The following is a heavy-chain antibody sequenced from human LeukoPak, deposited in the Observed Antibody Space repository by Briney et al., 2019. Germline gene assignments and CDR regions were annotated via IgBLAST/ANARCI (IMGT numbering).Heavy chain of an antibody. CDR1: GGSISSSSYY. CDR3: ARVRIVVVTTTPFDL. V-gene: IGHV4-39*07. Sequence: SETLSLTCTVSGGSISSSSYYWGWIRQPPGKGLEWIGSIYYSGSTYYNPSLKSRVTISVDTYKNQFSLKLSSVTAADTAVYYCARVRIVVVTTTPFDLWGRGTLVTVSS. CDR2: IYYSGST. J-gene: IGHJ2*01. D-gene: IGHD2-21*02.